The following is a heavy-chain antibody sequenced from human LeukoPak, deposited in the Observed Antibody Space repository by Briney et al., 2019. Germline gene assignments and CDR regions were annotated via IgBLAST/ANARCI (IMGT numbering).Heavy chain of an antibody. CDR2: ISPSGGHI. Sequence: GGSLRLSCAASGFTFSTYAMTWLRRAPGKGLEWVSAISPSGGHIYYADSVKGRFTISRDNSKSTLFLQMNNLRAEDTAIYYCAKNRGTGIAFYDYWGQGTQVTVSS. CDR1: GFTFSTYA. CDR3: AKNRGTGIAFYDY. V-gene: IGHV3-23*01. J-gene: IGHJ4*02. D-gene: IGHD5-18*01.